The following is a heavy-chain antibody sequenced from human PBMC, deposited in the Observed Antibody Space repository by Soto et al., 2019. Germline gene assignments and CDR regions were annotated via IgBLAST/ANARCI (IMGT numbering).Heavy chain of an antibody. CDR2: IYHSGST. Sequence: SEALSLTCAVSGGSISSSNWWSWVPQPPGQGLEWIGEIYHSGSTNYTPSLKSRVTISVDKSKNQFSLNMSSVTAADTALYYCARVRQQLVLSYFDYGGHGTLVT. CDR1: GGSISSSNW. J-gene: IGHJ4*01. V-gene: IGHV4-4*02. D-gene: IGHD6-13*01. CDR3: ARVRQQLVLSYFDY.